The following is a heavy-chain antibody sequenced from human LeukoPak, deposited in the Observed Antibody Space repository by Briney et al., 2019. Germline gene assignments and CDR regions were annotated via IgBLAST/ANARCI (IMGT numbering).Heavy chain of an antibody. CDR2: IGVYSGKA. Sequence: ASVKVSFKDSGYTFTRYGISRARQAPAQGVERMGWIGVYSGKANYAQKLQGRVPMTRDTSTSTAYMDRRSLTSDDTAVYYCSRELGGCYYYYGMDVWGQGTTVTVSS. CDR1: GYTFTRYG. D-gene: IGHD1-26*01. V-gene: IGHV1-18*01. J-gene: IGHJ6*02. CDR3: SRELGGCYYYYGMDV.